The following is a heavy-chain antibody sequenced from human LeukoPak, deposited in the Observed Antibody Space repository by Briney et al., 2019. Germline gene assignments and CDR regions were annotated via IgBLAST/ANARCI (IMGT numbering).Heavy chain of an antibody. CDR1: GYTFTGYY. V-gene: IGHV1-2*02. Sequence: ASVKVSCKASGYTFTGYYMHWVRQAPGQGLEWMGWINSNSGGTNYAQNFQSRLTMTTDTSISTAYMELRRLRSDDTAVYYCARGALSTRSRFDYWGQGTLVTVSS. CDR3: ARGALSTRSRFDY. CDR2: INSNSGGT. J-gene: IGHJ4*02.